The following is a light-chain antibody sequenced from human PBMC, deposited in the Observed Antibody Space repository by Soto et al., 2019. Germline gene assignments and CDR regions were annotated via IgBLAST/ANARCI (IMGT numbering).Light chain of an antibody. V-gene: IGKV1-12*01. CDR3: QQATSFPFS. CDR2: GAS. CDR1: QDIHTW. J-gene: IGKJ3*01. Sequence: DMQMTQSPSSVSASLGDRVTITCRASQDIHTWLAWYQQKPGQAPKLLIYGASHLQSGVPSRFSGSGSGTDFTLTISSLQSEDFATYYCQQATSFPFSFGPGPKV.